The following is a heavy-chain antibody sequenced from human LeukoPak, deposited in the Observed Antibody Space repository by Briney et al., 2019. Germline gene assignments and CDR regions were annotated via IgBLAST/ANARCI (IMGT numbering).Heavy chain of an antibody. J-gene: IGHJ4*02. CDR1: GFTFDDYA. D-gene: IGHD3-22*01. CDR2: ISWNSGSI. CDR3: AKDINYDSSGYFDY. Sequence: GGSLRLSXAASGFTFDDYAMHWVRQPPGKGLEWVSGISWNSGSIGYADSVKGRFTISRDNAKNSLYLQMNSLRAEDMALYYCAKDINYDSSGYFDYWGQGTLVTVSS. V-gene: IGHV3-9*03.